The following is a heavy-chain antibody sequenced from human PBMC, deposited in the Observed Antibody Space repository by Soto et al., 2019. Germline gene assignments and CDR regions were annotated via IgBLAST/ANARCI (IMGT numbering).Heavy chain of an antibody. CDR3: AKYFFHSSRRLNGQSGYYYFGMDV. V-gene: IGHV3-23*01. CDR2: ISGSGGST. Sequence: GGSLRLSCAASGFTFSSYAMSWVRQAPGKGLEWVSAISGSGGSTYYAESVKGRFTISRDNSKNTLYLQMISLRAEDMAVYYCAKYFFHSSRRLNGQSGYYYFGMDVWGQGTTVTVSS. CDR1: GFTFSSYA. D-gene: IGHD3-3*01. J-gene: IGHJ6*02.